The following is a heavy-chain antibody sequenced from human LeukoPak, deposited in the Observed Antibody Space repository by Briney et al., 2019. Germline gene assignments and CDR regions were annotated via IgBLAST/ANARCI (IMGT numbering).Heavy chain of an antibody. CDR2: ISSSSSYI. Sequence: GGSLRLSCAASGFTFGSYSMNWVRQAPGKGLEWVSSISSSSSYIYYADSVKGRFTISRDNAKNSLYLQMNSLRAEDTAVYYCARDSRTLLAGYWGQGTLVTVSS. CDR1: GFTFGSYS. CDR3: ARDSRTLLAGY. J-gene: IGHJ4*02. D-gene: IGHD2-21*01. V-gene: IGHV3-21*01.